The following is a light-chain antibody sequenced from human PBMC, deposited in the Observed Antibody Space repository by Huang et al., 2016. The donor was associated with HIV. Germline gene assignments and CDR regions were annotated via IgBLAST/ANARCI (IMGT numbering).Light chain of an antibody. CDR1: QSLSSTY. J-gene: IGKJ4*01. CDR3: QQYGSSPPLT. V-gene: IGKV3-20*01. CDR2: GAS. Sequence: EIVLTQSPGTLSLSPGERATLSCRASQSLSSTYLAWYQQKPGQAPRLLIYGASSRATGIPDRFSGSVSGTDFTLTISRLEPEDFAVYYCQQYGSSPPLTFGGGTKVEIK.